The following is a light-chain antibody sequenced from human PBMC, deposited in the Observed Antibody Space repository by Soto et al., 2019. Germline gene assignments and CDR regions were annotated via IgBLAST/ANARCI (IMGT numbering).Light chain of an antibody. CDR2: GAS. V-gene: IGKV3-20*01. Sequence: EIVLTQSPGTLSLSPGERATLSCRASQRISSSYLAWYQQKPGQAPRLLIYGASSRATGIPDRFSGSGSGTDFTLNISRLEPEDCAVYYCQQYGSSPWTFGQGTKVEIK. J-gene: IGKJ1*01. CDR3: QQYGSSPWT. CDR1: QRISSSY.